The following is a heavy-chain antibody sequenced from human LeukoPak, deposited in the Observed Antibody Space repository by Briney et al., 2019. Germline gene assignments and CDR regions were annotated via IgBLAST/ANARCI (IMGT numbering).Heavy chain of an antibody. CDR2: INHSGST. Sequence: SETLSLTCAVYGGSFSGYYWSWIRQPPGKGLEWIGEINHSGSTNYNPSLKSRVTISVDTSKNQFSLKLSSVTAADTAVYYCARARGSSWYRGHGMDVWGQGTTVTASS. CDR3: ARARGSSWYRGHGMDV. D-gene: IGHD6-13*01. V-gene: IGHV4-34*01. CDR1: GGSFSGYY. J-gene: IGHJ6*02.